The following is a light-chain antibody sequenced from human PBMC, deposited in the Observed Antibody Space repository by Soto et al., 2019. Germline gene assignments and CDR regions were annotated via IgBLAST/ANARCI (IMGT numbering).Light chain of an antibody. Sequence: EIVLTQSPGTLSLSPGERATLSCRASQSVSSSYLAWYQQKPGQAPRLLIYGASSRATGTPDRFSGSGSGTDFTLTISRLEPEDFAVYYCQQYGSSLYTFGQGTKLVIK. J-gene: IGKJ2*01. V-gene: IGKV3-20*01. CDR1: QSVSSSY. CDR2: GAS. CDR3: QQYGSSLYT.